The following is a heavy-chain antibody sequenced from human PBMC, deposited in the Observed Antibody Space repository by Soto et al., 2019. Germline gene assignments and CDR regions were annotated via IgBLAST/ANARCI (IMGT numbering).Heavy chain of an antibody. D-gene: IGHD2-8*02. CDR2: IFHDGNT. Sequence: SETLSLTCAVSGASIGSGGWWSWVRQPPGKGLEWIAEIFHDGNTNYSPSLKSRVTISVDKSQNQFSLNVYSVTAADTAVYYCARHEGWTGPDQWGQGTLVTVSP. CDR3: ARHEGWTGPDQ. V-gene: IGHV4-4*02. J-gene: IGHJ5*02. CDR1: GASIGSGGW.